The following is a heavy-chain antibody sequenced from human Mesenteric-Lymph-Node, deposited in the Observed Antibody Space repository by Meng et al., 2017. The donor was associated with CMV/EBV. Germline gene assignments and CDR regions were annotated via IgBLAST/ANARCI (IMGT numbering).Heavy chain of an antibody. D-gene: IGHD3-22*01. V-gene: IGHV3-30*14. J-gene: IGHJ4*02. Sequence: GGSLRLSCAASGFTFGSYAAHWVRQAPGRGLEWVALISFDGSSISYADSVKGRFTISKDNSEVILSLQMNSLRDEDTAVYYCARVKWDTITYYYDSSGYSCWGQGTLVTVSS. CDR2: ISFDGSSI. CDR3: ARVKWDTITYYYDSSGYSC. CDR1: GFTFGSYA.